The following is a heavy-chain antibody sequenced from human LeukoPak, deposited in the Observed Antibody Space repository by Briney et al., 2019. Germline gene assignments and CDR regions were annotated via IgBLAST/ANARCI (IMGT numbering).Heavy chain of an antibody. J-gene: IGHJ4*02. D-gene: IGHD6-25*01. V-gene: IGHV1-69-2*01. CDR3: AKGVPGLYSSGRLDY. Sequence: ASVKLSCKVSGYTFTDYYMHWVQHAPGKGLEWMGLVDPADGETIYAEKFQGRVPITEETSTDTAYIELRSLRPEDTAVYYCAKGVPGLYSSGRLDYWGQGTLVTVSS. CDR2: VDPADGET. CDR1: GYTFTDYY.